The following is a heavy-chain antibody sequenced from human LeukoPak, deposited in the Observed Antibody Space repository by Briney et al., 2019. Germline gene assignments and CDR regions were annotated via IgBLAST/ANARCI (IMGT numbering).Heavy chain of an antibody. D-gene: IGHD6-13*01. V-gene: IGHV3-23*01. J-gene: IGHJ4*02. CDR1: GFTFTSYS. Sequence: GGSLRLSCAASGFTFTSYSMNWVRQAPGKGLEWVSTISGGGGSSYYAGSVKGRFTIFRDNPKNTLYLQVNSLRAEDTAVYYCAKYSSSWPRVAGGFDYWGQGTLVTVSS. CDR2: ISGGGGSS. CDR3: AKYSSSWPRVAGGFDY.